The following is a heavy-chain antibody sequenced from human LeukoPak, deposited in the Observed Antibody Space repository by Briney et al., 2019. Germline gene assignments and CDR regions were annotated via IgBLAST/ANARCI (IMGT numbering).Heavy chain of an antibody. J-gene: IGHJ4*02. D-gene: IGHD3-10*01. CDR3: ARVGPPLWFGELLSSKGGLDY. CDR1: GFTFSSYW. V-gene: IGHV3-7*01. Sequence: GGSLRLSCAASGFTFSSYWMSWVRQAPGKGLEWVANIKQDGSEKYYVDSVKGRFTISRDNAKNSLYLQMNSLRAEDTAVYYCARVGPPLWFGELLSSKGGLDYWGQGTLVTVSS. CDR2: IKQDGSEK.